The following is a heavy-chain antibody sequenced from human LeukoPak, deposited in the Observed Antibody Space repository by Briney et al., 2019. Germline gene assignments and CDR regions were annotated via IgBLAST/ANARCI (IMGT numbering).Heavy chain of an antibody. CDR2: IYSGGST. V-gene: IGHV3-53*01. Sequence: PGGSLRLSCAASGFTVSSNYMSWVRQAPGKGLEWVSVIYSGGSTYYADSVKGRFTISRDNSKNTLYLQMNSLRAEDTAVYYCARVGRDGFEKYFDYWGQGTLVTVSS. CDR3: ARVGRDGFEKYFDY. CDR1: GFTVSSNY. J-gene: IGHJ4*02. D-gene: IGHD5-24*01.